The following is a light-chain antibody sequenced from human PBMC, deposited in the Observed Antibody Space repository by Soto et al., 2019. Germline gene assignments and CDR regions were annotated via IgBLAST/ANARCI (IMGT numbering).Light chain of an antibody. V-gene: IGKV3-20*01. J-gene: IGKJ1*01. Sequence: ESVLTQSPGTLSLSPGGRATLSCRASQSVSSSYLAWYQQKPGQAPRLLIYGASSRATGIPDRFSGSGSGTDFTLTISRLEPEDFALYYCQQYGSSPWTFGQGTKVEIK. CDR2: GAS. CDR3: QQYGSSPWT. CDR1: QSVSSSY.